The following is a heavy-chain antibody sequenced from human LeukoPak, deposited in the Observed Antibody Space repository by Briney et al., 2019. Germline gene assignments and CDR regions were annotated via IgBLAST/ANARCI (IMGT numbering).Heavy chain of an antibody. J-gene: IGHJ4*02. V-gene: IGHV3-53*01. CDR3: ARNSVAGTGNY. D-gene: IGHD6-19*01. CDR1: GFTVSTNY. Sequence: GGSLRLSCAASGFTVSTNYMSWVRQAPGKGLEWVSVFYSGGDRYYADSVKGRFAISRDNSKNTVYLLMNSLRPEDTAVYYCARNSVAGTGNYWGQGTLVTVSS. CDR2: FYSGGDR.